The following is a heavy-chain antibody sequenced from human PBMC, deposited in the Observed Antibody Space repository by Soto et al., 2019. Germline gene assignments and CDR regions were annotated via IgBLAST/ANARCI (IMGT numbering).Heavy chain of an antibody. CDR2: IYYSGST. J-gene: IGHJ4*02. CDR3: ARQKGPSFDY. Sequence: SETLSLTSTVSGVTISSSSYYWGWIHQPPGKGLEWIGSIYYSGSTYYNPSLKSRVTISVDTSKNQFSLKLSSVTAADTAVYYCARQKGPSFDYWGQGTLVTVSS. V-gene: IGHV4-39*01. CDR1: GVTISSSSYY.